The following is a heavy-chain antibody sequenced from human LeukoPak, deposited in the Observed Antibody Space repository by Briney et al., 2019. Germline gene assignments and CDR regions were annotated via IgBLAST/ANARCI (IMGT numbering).Heavy chain of an antibody. D-gene: IGHD3-16*02. CDR2: ISGSGGST. CDR1: GFTFSSYA. J-gene: IGHJ4*02. CDR3: AKDTYDYVWGSYRYT. V-gene: IGHV3-23*01. Sequence: GGSLRLSCAASGFTFSSYAMSWVRQAPGKGLEWVSAISGSGGSTYYADSVKGRFTISRDNSKNTLYLQMNSLRAEDTAVYYCAKDTYDYVWGSYRYTWGQGTLVTVSS.